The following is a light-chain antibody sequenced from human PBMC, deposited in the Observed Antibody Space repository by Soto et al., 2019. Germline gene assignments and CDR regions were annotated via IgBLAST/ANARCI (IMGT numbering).Light chain of an antibody. Sequence: AIQLTQSPSSLSASVGDRVTITCRASQGISSALAWYQQKPGKAPKLLIYDASSLESGVPSRFSGSGSGTDFTLTISSLQPEDFATYYCQQFNSYPTFGQGTRLESK. CDR2: DAS. CDR1: QGISSA. J-gene: IGKJ5*01. CDR3: QQFNSYPT. V-gene: IGKV1-13*02.